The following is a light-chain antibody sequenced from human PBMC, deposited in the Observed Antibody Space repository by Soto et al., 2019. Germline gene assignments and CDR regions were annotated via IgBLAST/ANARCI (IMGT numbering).Light chain of an antibody. J-gene: IGKJ1*01. CDR2: KAS. V-gene: IGKV1-5*03. CDR1: QTISDW. CDR3: QEYSSDWT. Sequence: DIKLTQSPSTLSASVGDRISITCRASQTISDWLAWYQQKPGKAPKVLIYKASSLEDGVPSRFSGSGSGTEFTLTINSLQAHDFATYYCQEYSSDWTFGQGTKVEV.